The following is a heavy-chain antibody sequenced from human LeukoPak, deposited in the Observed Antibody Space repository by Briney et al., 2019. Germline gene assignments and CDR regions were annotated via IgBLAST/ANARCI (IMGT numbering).Heavy chain of an antibody. J-gene: IGHJ4*02. D-gene: IGHD3-22*01. Sequence: EASVKVSCKASGGTFSSYTISWVRQAPGQGLEWMGRINPNSGGTNYAQKFQGRVTMTRDTSISTAYMELSRLRSDDTAVYYCARDWYFYDSSGYYFFDYWGQGTLVTVSS. CDR2: INPNSGGT. CDR1: GGTFSSYT. CDR3: ARDWYFYDSSGYYFFDY. V-gene: IGHV1-2*06.